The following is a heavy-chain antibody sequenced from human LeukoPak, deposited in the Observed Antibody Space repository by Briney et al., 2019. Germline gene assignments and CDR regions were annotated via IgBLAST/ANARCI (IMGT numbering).Heavy chain of an antibody. J-gene: IGHJ4*02. CDR2: ISSSSSNI. Sequence: GGSLRLSCAASGLTFSSHSMNWVRQAPGKGLEWISYISSSSSNIYYADSVKGRFTISRDNAKSTVYLQMNSLRAEDTAVYYCARSLREWGQGTLVTVSS. D-gene: IGHD1-26*01. V-gene: IGHV3-48*04. CDR3: ARSLRE. CDR1: GLTFSSHS.